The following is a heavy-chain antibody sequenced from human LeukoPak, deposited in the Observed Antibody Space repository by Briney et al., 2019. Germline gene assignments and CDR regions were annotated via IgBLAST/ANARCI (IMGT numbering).Heavy chain of an antibody. CDR1: GGSISSYY. V-gene: IGHV4-4*07. Sequence: SEPLSLTCTVSGGSISSYYWSWIRQPAGKGLEWIGRIYTSGSTNYNPSLKSRVTMSVDTSKNQFSLKLSSVTAADTAVYYCARDRVPSSEDWIDYWGQGTLVTVSS. CDR2: IYTSGST. D-gene: IGHD2-15*01. CDR3: ARDRVPSSEDWIDY. J-gene: IGHJ4*02.